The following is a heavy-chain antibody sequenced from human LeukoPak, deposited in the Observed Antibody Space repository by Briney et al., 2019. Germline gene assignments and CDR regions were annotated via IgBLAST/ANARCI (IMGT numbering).Heavy chain of an antibody. V-gene: IGHV3-48*04. CDR1: GFTFSSYS. J-gene: IGHJ4*03. Sequence: GGSLRLPCAASGFTFSSYSMNWVRQAPGKGLEWVSYISSSSSTIYYADSVKGRFTISRDNAKNSLYLQMNSLRAEDTAVYYCARDQFIAAAIPDYWGQGTTVTVSS. D-gene: IGHD6-13*01. CDR2: ISSSSSTI. CDR3: ARDQFIAAAIPDY.